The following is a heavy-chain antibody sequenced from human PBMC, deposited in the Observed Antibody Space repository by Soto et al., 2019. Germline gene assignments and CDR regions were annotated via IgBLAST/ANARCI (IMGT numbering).Heavy chain of an antibody. CDR2: IKSKTDGGTT. CDR1: GFTFSNAW. CDR3: TITHNTYDLWSSYYLAPYGIDV. V-gene: IGHV3-15*07. J-gene: IGHJ6*02. Sequence: GGSLRLSCAASGFTFSNAWMNWVRQAPGKGLEWVGRIKSKTDGGTTDYAAPVKGRFTISRDDSKNTLYLQMNSLKTEDTAVYYCTITHNTYDLWSSYYLAPYGIDVWGQGTTVTVSS. D-gene: IGHD3-3*01.